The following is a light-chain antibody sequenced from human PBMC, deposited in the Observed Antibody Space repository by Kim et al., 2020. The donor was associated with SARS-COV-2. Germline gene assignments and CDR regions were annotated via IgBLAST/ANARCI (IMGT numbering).Light chain of an antibody. J-gene: IGKJ1*01. Sequence: WSPGERATLSCRASQSVSSNLAWYHQKPGQAPRLLIYGASSRATGIPDRFSGSGSGTDFTLTISRLEPEDFAVYYCQQYDSSPWTFGQGTKVDIK. CDR1: QSVSSN. CDR3: QQYDSSPWT. CDR2: GAS. V-gene: IGKV3-20*01.